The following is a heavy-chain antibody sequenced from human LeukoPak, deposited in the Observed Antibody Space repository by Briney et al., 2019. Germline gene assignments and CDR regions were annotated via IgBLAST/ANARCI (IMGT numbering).Heavy chain of an antibody. CDR1: GFTFSSYG. CDR2: IWYDGSNK. Sequence: GGSLRLSCAASGFTFSSYGMHWVRQAPGKGLEWVAVIWYDGSNKYYADSVKGRFTISRDNSKNTLYLQMNSLRAEDTAVYYCARDILWFGELLPRVWLTDAFDIWGQGTMVTVSS. D-gene: IGHD3-10*01. CDR3: ARDILWFGELLPRVWLTDAFDI. J-gene: IGHJ3*02. V-gene: IGHV3-33*01.